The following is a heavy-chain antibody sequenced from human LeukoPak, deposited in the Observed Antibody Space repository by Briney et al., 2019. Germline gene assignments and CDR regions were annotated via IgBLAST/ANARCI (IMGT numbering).Heavy chain of an antibody. CDR1: GFTFSDYY. CDR3: ARYCSSTSCYNDYYYYGMDV. D-gene: IGHD2-2*02. V-gene: IGHV3-11*01. Sequence: GGSLRLSCAASGFTFSDYYMSWIRQAPGKGLEWVSYISSSGSTIYYADSVKGRFTISRDSAKNSLYLQMNSLRAEDTAVYYCARYCSSTSCYNDYYYYGMDVWGQGTTVTVSS. J-gene: IGHJ6*02. CDR2: ISSSGSTI.